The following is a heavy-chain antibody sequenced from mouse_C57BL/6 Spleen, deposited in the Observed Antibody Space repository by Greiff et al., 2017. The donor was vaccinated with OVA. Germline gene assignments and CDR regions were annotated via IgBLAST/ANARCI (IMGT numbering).Heavy chain of an antibody. J-gene: IGHJ3*01. Sequence: EVHLVESGEGLVKPGGSLKLSCAASGFTFSSYAMSWVRQTPEKRLEWVAYISSGGDYIYYADTVKGRFTISRDNARNTLYLQMSSLKSEDTAMYYCTRDELGQGFAYWGQGTLVTVSA. CDR2: ISSGGDYI. CDR1: GFTFSSYA. V-gene: IGHV5-9-1*02. CDR3: TRDELGQGFAY. D-gene: IGHD4-1*01.